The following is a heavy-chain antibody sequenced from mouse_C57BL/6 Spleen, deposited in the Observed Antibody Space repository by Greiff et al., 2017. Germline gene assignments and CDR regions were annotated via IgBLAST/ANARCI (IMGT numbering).Heavy chain of an antibody. CDR1: GFTFTDYY. V-gene: IGHV7-3*01. J-gene: IGHJ4*01. Sequence: EVKLVESGGGLVQPGGSLSLSCAASGFTFTDYYMSWVRQPPGKALEWLGFIRNKANGYTTEYSASVKGRFTISRDNSQSILYLQMNALRAEDSATYYCARYKRDGYYGYAMDYWGQGTSVTVSS. D-gene: IGHD2-3*01. CDR2: IRNKANGYTT. CDR3: ARYKRDGYYGYAMDY.